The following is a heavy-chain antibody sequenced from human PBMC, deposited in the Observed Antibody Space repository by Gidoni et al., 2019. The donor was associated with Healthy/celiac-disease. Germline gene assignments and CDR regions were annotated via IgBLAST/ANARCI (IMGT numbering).Heavy chain of an antibody. Sequence: QVQLVQSGAEVKKPGASVKVSCKVSGSTLTDLSMHWVRQAPGKGLEWMGGFDPEDGETIYAQKFQGRVTMTEDTSTDTAYMELSSLRAEDTAVYYCATAVRDCGGDCYPYDAFDIWGQGTMVTVSS. J-gene: IGHJ3*02. CDR3: ATAVRDCGGDCYPYDAFDI. V-gene: IGHV1-24*01. D-gene: IGHD2-21*02. CDR2: FDPEDGET. CDR1: GSTLTDLS.